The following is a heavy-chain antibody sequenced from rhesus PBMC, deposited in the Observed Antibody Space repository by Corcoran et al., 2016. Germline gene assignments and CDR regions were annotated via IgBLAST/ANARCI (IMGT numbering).Heavy chain of an antibody. CDR3: ARTSSWNDFFDY. J-gene: IGHJ4*01. CDR1: GFSISTSGMG. D-gene: IGHD1-14*01. Sequence: QVTLKESGPALVKPTQTLTLTCTFSGFSISTSGMGVGWIRQPPGKALEWLALIYWDDDKYYCTSLKSRLTISKDTSKNQVVLTMTNMDPVDTATYYCARTSSWNDFFDYWGQGVLVTVSS. CDR2: IYWDDDK. V-gene: IGHV2-174*01.